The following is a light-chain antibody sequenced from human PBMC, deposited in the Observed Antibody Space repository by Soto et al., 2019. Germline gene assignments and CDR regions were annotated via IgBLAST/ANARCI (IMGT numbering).Light chain of an antibody. V-gene: IGKV3-15*01. J-gene: IGKJ1*01. CDR2: DAS. CDR3: QHYNNWPA. CDR1: QSVRSK. Sequence: EIVMTQSPATLSVSPGERATLSCRASQSVRSKLAWYQQKPGQAPRLLIYDASTRAPGVPARFSGSGSGTXXXXXXXXXQSEDFAVYSCQHYNNWPAFGQGTKVEIK.